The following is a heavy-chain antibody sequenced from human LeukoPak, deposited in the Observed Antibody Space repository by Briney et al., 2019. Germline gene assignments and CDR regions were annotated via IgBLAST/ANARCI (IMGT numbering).Heavy chain of an antibody. D-gene: IGHD5-12*01. Sequence: GGSLRLSSAAPGFTFSDYYKSWIRQAPGQGLEWVSYISSSGSTIYYADSVKGRFTISRDNAKNTLYLRMNSLRAEGTAIYYCARKPLSGGYGGTIDYWGQGTLVTVSS. J-gene: IGHJ4*02. V-gene: IGHV3-11*04. CDR2: ISSSGSTI. CDR1: GFTFSDYY. CDR3: ARKPLSGGYGGTIDY.